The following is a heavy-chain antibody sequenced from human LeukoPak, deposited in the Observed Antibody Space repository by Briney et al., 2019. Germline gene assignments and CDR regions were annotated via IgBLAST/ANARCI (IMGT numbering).Heavy chain of an antibody. Sequence: ASVKVSCKASGYTFTSYYMHWVRQAPGQGLEWMGIINPSGGSTNYAQKFQGRVTITADESTSTAYMELSSLRSEDTAVYYCARKPTLYYYDSSGYYYVGWFNPWGQGTLVTVSS. J-gene: IGHJ5*02. D-gene: IGHD3-22*01. CDR1: GYTFTSYY. V-gene: IGHV1-46*01. CDR3: ARKPTLYYYDSSGYYYVGWFNP. CDR2: INPSGGST.